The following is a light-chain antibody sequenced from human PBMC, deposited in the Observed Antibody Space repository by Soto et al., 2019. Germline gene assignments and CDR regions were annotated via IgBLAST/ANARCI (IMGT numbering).Light chain of an antibody. CDR2: SGD. J-gene: IGKJ1*01. CDR3: QLYNGWPWT. Sequence: EVVVTQSPDTLSLSPGETATLSCRASQSVSSSVAWYQHKPGQSPRLVVYSGDKRAPGIPPRFSGSGSGTDFTLTINSLQSEDFAVYYCQLYNGWPWTFGQGTKVDIK. CDR1: QSVSSS. V-gene: IGKV3-15*01.